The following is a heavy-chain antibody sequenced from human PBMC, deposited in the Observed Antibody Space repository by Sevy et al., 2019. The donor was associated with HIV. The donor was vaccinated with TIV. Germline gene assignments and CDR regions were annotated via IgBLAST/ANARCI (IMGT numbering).Heavy chain of an antibody. J-gene: IGHJ4*02. CDR2: ISPHNGDT. D-gene: IGHD2-15*01. V-gene: IGHV1-18*01. CDR3: ARAYCSGGSSYSLAY. Sequence: ASVNVSCKVSGYTFSTYRIMWVRQARGQGLEWMGWISPHNGDTNYAQKFQGRVTMITDTSTTTAHMELGSLRSDDTSVYYYARAYCSGGSSYSLAYWAQGTQVTVSS. CDR1: GYTFSTYR.